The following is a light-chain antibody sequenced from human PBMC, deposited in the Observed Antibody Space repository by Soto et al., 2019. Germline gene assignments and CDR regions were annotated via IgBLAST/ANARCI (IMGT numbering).Light chain of an antibody. J-gene: IGKJ1*01. CDR3: QQSYSTTWT. V-gene: IGKV1-39*01. Sequence: DIQMTQSPSSLSASAGDRVTITCRASQGISTYLNWYLQKPGKAPKLLIYAASSLQSGVPSRFSGSGSETDFTLTISSLQPEDFATYSCQQSYSTTWTFGQGT. CDR2: AAS. CDR1: QGISTY.